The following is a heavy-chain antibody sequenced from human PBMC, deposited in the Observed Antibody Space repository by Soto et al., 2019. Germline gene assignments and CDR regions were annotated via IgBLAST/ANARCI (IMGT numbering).Heavy chain of an antibody. Sequence: SETLSLTCTVSGGSISSYYWSWIRQPPGKGLEWIGYIYYSGSTNYNPSLKSRVTISVDTSKNQFSLKLSSVTAADTAVYYCARVGTTVTNYYYYGMDVWGQGTTVTVSS. J-gene: IGHJ6*02. CDR1: GGSISSYY. CDR3: ARVGTTVTNYYYYGMDV. CDR2: IYYSGST. D-gene: IGHD4-4*01. V-gene: IGHV4-59*08.